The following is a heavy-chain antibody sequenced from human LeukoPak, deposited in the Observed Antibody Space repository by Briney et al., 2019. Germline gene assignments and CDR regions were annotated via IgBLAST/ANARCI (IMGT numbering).Heavy chain of an antibody. Sequence: PSETLSLTCTVSGGSISSGDYYWSWIRQPPGKGLEWIGYIYYSGGTYYNPSLKSRVTISVDTSKNQFSLKLSSVTAADTAVYYCARDIYDSSGYYYDHWGQGTLVTVSS. CDR1: GGSISSGDYY. D-gene: IGHD3-22*01. CDR2: IYYSGGT. V-gene: IGHV4-30-4*01. CDR3: ARDIYDSSGYYYDH. J-gene: IGHJ5*02.